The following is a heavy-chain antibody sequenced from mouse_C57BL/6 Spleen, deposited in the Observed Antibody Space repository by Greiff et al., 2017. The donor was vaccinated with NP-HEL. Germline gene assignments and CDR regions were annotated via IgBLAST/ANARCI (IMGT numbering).Heavy chain of an antibody. CDR2: IDPNSGGT. CDR3: ARGGVTTGFDY. CDR1: GYTFTSYW. D-gene: IGHD2-2*01. J-gene: IGHJ2*01. Sequence: VQLQQPGAELVKPGASVKLSCKASGYTFTSYWMHWVKQRPGRGLEWIGRIDPNSGGTKYNEQFKSKATLTVDKPSSPAYIQLSSLTSEDSAVYYCARGGVTTGFDYWGQVTTLTVSS. V-gene: IGHV1-72*01.